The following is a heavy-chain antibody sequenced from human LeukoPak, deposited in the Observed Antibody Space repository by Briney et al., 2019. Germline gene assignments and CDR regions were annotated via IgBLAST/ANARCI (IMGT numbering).Heavy chain of an antibody. CDR3: VRGGGNFDY. J-gene: IGHJ4*02. D-gene: IGHD3-16*01. CDR1: GFTFSDYW. V-gene: IGHV3-7*01. CDR2: IKQDASET. Sequence: GGSLRLSCAASGFTFSDYWMNWVRQAPGRGLEWVADIKQDASETYYADSVKGRFTISRDNAKKSLYLQMNSLRVEDTALYYCVRGGGNFDYWGQGTLVTVSS.